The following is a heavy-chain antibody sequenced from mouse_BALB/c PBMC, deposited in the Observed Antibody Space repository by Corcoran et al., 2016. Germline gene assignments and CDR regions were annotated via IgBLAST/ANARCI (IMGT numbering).Heavy chain of an antibody. Sequence: VQLQQSGAELVKPGASVKLSCKASGYTFTEYIIHWVKQRSGQGLEWIGWFYPGSGSIKYNEKFKDKATLNADKSSSTFYMALSRLTSEDSAGDFCARHVYGYDYARDYWGQGTSVTVSS. D-gene: IGHD2-2*01. CDR3: ARHVYGYDYARDY. CDR1: GYTFTEYI. CDR2: FYPGSGSI. V-gene: IGHV1-62-2*01. J-gene: IGHJ4*01.